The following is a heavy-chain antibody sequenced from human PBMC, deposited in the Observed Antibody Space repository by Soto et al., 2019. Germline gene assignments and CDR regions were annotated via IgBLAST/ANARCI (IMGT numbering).Heavy chain of an antibody. CDR2: IYYSGST. V-gene: IGHV4-31*03. J-gene: IGHJ4*02. D-gene: IGHD3-10*01. CDR1: GGSISSGGYY. CDR3: ARGRYYNGFDY. Sequence: QVQLQESGPGLVKPSQTLSLTCTVSGGSISSGGYYWSWIRQHPGKGLEWIGYIYYSGSTYYNPALKSRVTISVDTAKNQVSLKLSSVTAADTAVYYCARGRYYNGFDYWGQGTLVTVSS.